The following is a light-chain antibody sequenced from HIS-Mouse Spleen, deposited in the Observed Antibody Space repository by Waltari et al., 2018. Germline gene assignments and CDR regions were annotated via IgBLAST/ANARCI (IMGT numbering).Light chain of an antibody. V-gene: IGLV1-44*01. J-gene: IGLJ2*01. CDR2: SNN. CDR1: SSTIGITT. CDR3: AAWDDSLNGVV. Sequence: QSVLTHPPPAPGTPGHRVPISCSSRSSTIGITTVHCYQQLPGTAPKLLIYSNNQRPSGVPDRFSGSKSGTSASLAISGLQSEDEADYYCAAWDDSLNGVVFGGGTKLTVL.